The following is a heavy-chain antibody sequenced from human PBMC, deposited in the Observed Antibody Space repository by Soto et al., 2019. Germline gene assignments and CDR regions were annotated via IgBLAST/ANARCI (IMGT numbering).Heavy chain of an antibody. Sequence: SETLSLTCTVSGGSISSYYWSWIRQPPGKGLEWIGYVYYSGSTNYNPSLQSRVTMSVDTSKNQFSLKLSSVTAADTAVYYCARVRYSGYDNYGMDVWGQGTTVT. V-gene: IGHV4-59*01. D-gene: IGHD5-12*01. CDR2: VYYSGST. CDR3: ARVRYSGYDNYGMDV. J-gene: IGHJ6*02. CDR1: GGSISSYY.